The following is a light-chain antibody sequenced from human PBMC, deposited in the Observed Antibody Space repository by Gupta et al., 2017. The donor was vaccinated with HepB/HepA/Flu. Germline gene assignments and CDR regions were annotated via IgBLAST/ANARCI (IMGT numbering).Light chain of an antibody. J-gene: IGLJ3*02. CDR3: VLYMGSGMWV. Sequence: QTVVTQEPSFSVSPGGTVTLTCGLSSGPVSTSYYPSWYQQTPGQPPRTLIYSTNTRSSGVPDRVSGSILGNKAALTITGAQADDESDDYCVLYMGSGMWVFGGGTKLTVL. CDR1: SGPVSTSYY. CDR2: STN. V-gene: IGLV8-61*01.